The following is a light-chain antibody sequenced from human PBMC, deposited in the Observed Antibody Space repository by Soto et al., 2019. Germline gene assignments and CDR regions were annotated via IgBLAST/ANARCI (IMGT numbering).Light chain of an antibody. J-gene: IGKJ1*01. CDR2: AAS. CDR1: QSFGRW. CDR3: LQDHNYAWT. Sequence: DIQMTQSPSTLSASVGDRVTITCRASQSFGRWLAWYQQKPGKAPKLLIYAASNLQSGVPSRFSGSGSGTDFTLTISSLQPEDFATYYCLQDHNYAWTFGQGTKVDIK. V-gene: IGKV1-5*01.